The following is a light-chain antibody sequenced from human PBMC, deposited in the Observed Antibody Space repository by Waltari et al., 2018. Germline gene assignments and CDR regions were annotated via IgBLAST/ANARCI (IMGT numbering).Light chain of an antibody. CDR2: AAS. Sequence: DIQLTQSPSFLSASVGDRVTITCRASQGISSYLAWYQQKPGKAPKPLIYAASTLQSGVPSRFSGSGSGTEFTLTISSLQPEDFATYYCQQLGAFGPGTKVDIK. CDR3: QQLGA. CDR1: QGISSY. V-gene: IGKV1-9*01. J-gene: IGKJ3*01.